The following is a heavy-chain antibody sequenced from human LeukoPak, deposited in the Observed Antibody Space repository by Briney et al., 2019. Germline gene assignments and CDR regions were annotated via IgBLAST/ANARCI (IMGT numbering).Heavy chain of an antibody. V-gene: IGHV4-31*03. D-gene: IGHD1-7*01. CDR1: GGSISSGGYY. CDR2: IYYSGST. Sequence: PSETLSLTCTVSGGSISSGGYYWSWIRQHPGKGLEWIGYIYYSGSTYYNPSLKSRVTISVDTSKNQFSLKLSSVTAADTAVYYCARVWNLPYFDYWGQGTLVTVSS. CDR3: ARVWNLPYFDY. J-gene: IGHJ4*02.